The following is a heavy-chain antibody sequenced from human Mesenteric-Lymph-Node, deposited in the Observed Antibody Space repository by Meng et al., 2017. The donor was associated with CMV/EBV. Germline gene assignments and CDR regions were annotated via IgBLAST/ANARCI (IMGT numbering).Heavy chain of an antibody. D-gene: IGHD3-22*01. CDR3: ARGVYETSGLDY. CDR2: TFYKSKWYN. J-gene: IGHJ4*02. CDR1: GDSVSSNSAA. V-gene: IGHV6-1*01. Sequence: GDSVSSNSAAWNWIRQSPSRGLEWLGRTFYKSKWYNDYAVSVKSRISINPDTSKNQFSLQLNSVTPEDTAVYYCARGVYETSGLDYWGQGTLVTVSS.